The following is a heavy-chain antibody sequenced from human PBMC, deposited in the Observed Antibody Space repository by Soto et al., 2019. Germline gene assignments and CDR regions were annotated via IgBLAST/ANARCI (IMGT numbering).Heavy chain of an antibody. Sequence: QITLKESGPTLVKPTQTLTLTCTFSGFSLTTRGVGVGWIRQPPGKALEWLALIYWDDDKRYSPSLKSRLTITKDTSKNQVVLTLTNMEPVDTATYYCAHVPGSGQLLYSYYYYMDVWGKGATVAVS. CDR3: AHVPGSGQLLYSYYYYMDV. D-gene: IGHD3-10*01. CDR2: IYWDDDK. CDR1: GFSLTTRGVG. V-gene: IGHV2-5*02. J-gene: IGHJ6*03.